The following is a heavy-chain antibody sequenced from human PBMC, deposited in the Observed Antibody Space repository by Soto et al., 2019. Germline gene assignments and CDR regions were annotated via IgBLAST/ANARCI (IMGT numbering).Heavy chain of an antibody. D-gene: IGHD3-9*01. CDR1: GGSFSGYY. V-gene: IGHV4-34*01. Sequence: SETLSLTCSVYGGSFSGYYWSWIRQPPGKGLEWIGEINHSGSTNYNPSLKSRVTISVDTSKNQFSLKLSSVTAADTAVYYCARVSARVGYFDYPWGQGTLVTVSS. CDR3: ARVSARVGYFDYP. J-gene: IGHJ5*02. CDR2: INHSGST.